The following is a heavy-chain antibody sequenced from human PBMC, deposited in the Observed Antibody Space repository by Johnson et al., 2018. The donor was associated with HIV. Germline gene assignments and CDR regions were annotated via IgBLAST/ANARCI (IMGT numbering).Heavy chain of an antibody. V-gene: IGHV3-11*04. CDR2: ISNSGTTI. J-gene: IGHJ3*02. CDR1: GFTFSDYY. CDR3: AREAEFPPPDALDI. D-gene: IGHD3-10*01. Sequence: QVQLVESGGGLVKPGGSLRLSCAASGFTFSDYYVSWVRQAPEKGLEWVSYISNSGTTIYYAASVKGRFTISRDNAKKSLYLQMNSLRAEDTAVYYCAREAEFPPPDALDIWGQGTMVTVSS.